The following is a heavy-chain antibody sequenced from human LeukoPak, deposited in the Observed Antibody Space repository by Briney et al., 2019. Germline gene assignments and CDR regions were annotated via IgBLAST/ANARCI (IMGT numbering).Heavy chain of an antibody. V-gene: IGHV3-30-3*01. J-gene: IGHJ4*02. Sequence: GGSLRLSCAASGFTFSSYAMHWVRQAPGKGLEWVAVISYDGSNKYYADSVKGRFTISRDNSKNTLYLQMNSLRAEDTAVYYCARDFRGYDSYYFDYWGQGTLVTVSS. CDR1: GFTFSSYA. CDR3: ARDFRGYDSYYFDY. CDR2: ISYDGSNK. D-gene: IGHD5-12*01.